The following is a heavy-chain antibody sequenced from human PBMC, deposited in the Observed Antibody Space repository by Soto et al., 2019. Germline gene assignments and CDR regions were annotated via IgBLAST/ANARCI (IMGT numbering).Heavy chain of an antibody. Sequence: EVQLLESGGGFVQPGESLRLSCAASGFTFSLSAMSWVRQAPGRGLDWVSSLSGGGSTTDYADSVKGRFTISRDNSKNTVHLQMNRLRAEDTGVYYCAKGPEYDILTGCDYWGQGALVTVSS. D-gene: IGHD3-9*01. V-gene: IGHV3-23*01. CDR1: GFTFSLSA. J-gene: IGHJ4*02. CDR2: LSGGGSTT. CDR3: AKGPEYDILTGCDY.